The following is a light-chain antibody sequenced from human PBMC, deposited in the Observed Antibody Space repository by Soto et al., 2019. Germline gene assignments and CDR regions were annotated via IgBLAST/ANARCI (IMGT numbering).Light chain of an antibody. CDR3: QQRSNWPLT. CDR2: DAS. J-gene: IGKJ4*01. CDR1: QRVSSY. V-gene: IGKV3-11*01. Sequence: EIVLTQSPATLSLSPGERATLSCRASQRVSSYLAWYQQKPGQAPRLLIYDASNRATGIPARFSGGGSGTDFTLTISSLEPEDFAVYYCQQRSNWPLTFGGGTKVEIK.